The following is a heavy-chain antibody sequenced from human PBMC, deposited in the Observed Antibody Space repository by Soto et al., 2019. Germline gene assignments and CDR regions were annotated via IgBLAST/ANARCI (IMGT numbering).Heavy chain of an antibody. J-gene: IGHJ6*02. CDR3: AKSWVVADPEGGMDV. V-gene: IGHV3-23*01. Sequence: GGSLRPSCAASGFTFSSYAMSWVRQAPGKGLEWVSAISGSGGSTYYADSVKGRFTISRDNSKNTLYLQMNGLRAEDTAVYYCAKSWVVADPEGGMDVWGQGTTVTVSS. CDR2: ISGSGGST. D-gene: IGHD5-12*01. CDR1: GFTFSSYA.